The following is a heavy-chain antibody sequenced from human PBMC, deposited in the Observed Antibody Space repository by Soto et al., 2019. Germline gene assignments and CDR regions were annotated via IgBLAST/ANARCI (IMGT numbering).Heavy chain of an antibody. J-gene: IGHJ4*02. D-gene: IGHD3-22*01. CDR2: ISGSGGST. V-gene: IGHV3-23*01. CDR3: AKDYDRSGYYSPVGYYFVY. CDR1: GFTFSSYA. Sequence: GGSLRLSCAASGFTFSSYAMSWVRQAPGKGLEWVSAISGSGGSTYYADSVKGRFTISRDNSKNTLYLQMNSLRAEDTAVYYCAKDYDRSGYYSPVGYYFVYWGQGTLVTVSS.